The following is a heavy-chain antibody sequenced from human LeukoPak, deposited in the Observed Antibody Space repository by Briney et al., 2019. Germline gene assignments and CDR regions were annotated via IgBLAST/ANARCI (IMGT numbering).Heavy chain of an antibody. CDR2: ISRSSSTI. J-gene: IGHJ3*02. Sequence: GRSLRLSCAASGFTLSSYSMNWVRQAPGKGLEWVSYISRSSSTIYYADSVKGRFTISRDNAKNSLYLQMNSLRAEDTAVYYCARDLPQPAFGEQWLVRGAFDIWGQGTMVTVSS. CDR3: ARDLPQPAFGEQWLVRGAFDI. D-gene: IGHD6-19*01. CDR1: GFTLSSYS. V-gene: IGHV3-48*01.